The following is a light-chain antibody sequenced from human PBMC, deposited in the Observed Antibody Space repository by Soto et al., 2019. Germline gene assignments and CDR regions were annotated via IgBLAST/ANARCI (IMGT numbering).Light chain of an antibody. J-gene: IGKJ4*01. CDR1: QSVSTK. V-gene: IGKV3-15*01. CDR2: GAS. CDR3: QQYSSWPLT. Sequence: EIVMTQSPATLSVSPGERATLSCRATQSVSTKLAWYQQKPGQAPRLLIYGASTGATGIPARFSGSGSGTEFTLIISSLQSEDFAVYYCQQYSSWPLTFGGGTTVEIK.